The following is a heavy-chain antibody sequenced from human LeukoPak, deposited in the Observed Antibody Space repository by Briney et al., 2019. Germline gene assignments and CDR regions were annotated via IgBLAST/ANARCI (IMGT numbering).Heavy chain of an antibody. CDR1: GFTFDDYY. V-gene: IGHV3-11*04. D-gene: IGHD4-17*01. CDR3: ARPPPVTTRGYYFGY. J-gene: IGHJ4*02. CDR2: IGGSGTPI. Sequence: GGSLRLSCAASGFTFDDYYMSWIRQAPGKGLEWISYIGGSGTPIYYADSVRGRFTISRDNTKNSLYLQMNSLRAEDTAVYYCARPPPVTTRGYYFGYWGQGTLVTVSS.